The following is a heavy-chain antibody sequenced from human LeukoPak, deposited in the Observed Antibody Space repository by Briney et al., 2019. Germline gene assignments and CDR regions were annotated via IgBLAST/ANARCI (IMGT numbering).Heavy chain of an antibody. CDR3: AKDVSSSWYGDAFDI. J-gene: IGHJ3*02. CDR2: ISGSGGST. V-gene: IGHV3-23*01. CDR1: GFTFSSYA. Sequence: PGGSLRLSCAASGFTFSSYAMSWVRQAPGKGLEWVSAISGSGGSTYYADSVKGRFTISRDKSKNTLYLQMNSLRAEDTAVYYCAKDVSSSWYGDAFDIWGQGTMVTVSS. D-gene: IGHD6-13*01.